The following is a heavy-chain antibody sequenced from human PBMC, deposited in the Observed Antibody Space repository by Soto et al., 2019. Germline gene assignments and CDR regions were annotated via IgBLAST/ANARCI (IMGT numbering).Heavy chain of an antibody. D-gene: IGHD1-26*01. Sequence: GGSLRLSCAASGFTFSSYGMHWVRQAPGKGLEWVAVIWYDGSNKYYADSVKGRFTISRDNSKNTLYLQMNSLRAEDTAVYYCARDSLVVGAFDYWGQGTLVTVSS. CDR1: GFTFSSYG. V-gene: IGHV3-33*01. J-gene: IGHJ4*02. CDR3: ARDSLVVGAFDY. CDR2: IWYDGSNK.